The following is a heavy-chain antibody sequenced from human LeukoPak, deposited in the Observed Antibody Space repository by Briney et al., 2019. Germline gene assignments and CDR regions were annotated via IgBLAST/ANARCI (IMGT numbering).Heavy chain of an antibody. CDR1: GYTFTDYY. CDR3: ARAFCSGGSCYSIDY. Sequence: SVKVSCKASGYTFTDYYMHWVRQAPGQGLEWMGRIIPIFGTANYAQKFQGRVTITTDESTSTAYMELSSLRSEDTAVYYCARAFCSGGSCYSIDYWGQGTLDTVSS. D-gene: IGHD2-15*01. V-gene: IGHV1-69*05. CDR2: IIPIFGTA. J-gene: IGHJ4*02.